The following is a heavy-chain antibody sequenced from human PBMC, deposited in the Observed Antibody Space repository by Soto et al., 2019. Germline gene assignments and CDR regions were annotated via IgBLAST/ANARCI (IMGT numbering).Heavy chain of an antibody. J-gene: IGHJ6*02. Sequence: SETLSLTCAVSGGSISSGGYSWSWIRQPPGKGLEWIGYIYHSGSTYYNPSLKSRVTISVDRSKNQFSLKLSSVTAADTAVYYCARDISAYGMDVWGQGTTVTVSS. V-gene: IGHV4-30-2*01. CDR1: GGSISSGGYS. CDR3: ARDISAYGMDV. D-gene: IGHD2-2*01. CDR2: IYHSGST.